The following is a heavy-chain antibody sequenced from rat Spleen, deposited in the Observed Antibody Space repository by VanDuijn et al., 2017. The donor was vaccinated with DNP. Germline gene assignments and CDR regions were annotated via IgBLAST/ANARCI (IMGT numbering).Heavy chain of an antibody. Sequence: EVQLVESGGDLVQPGRSLKLSCAASGLTFSDYNMAWVRQAPKKGLEWVATISYEGSSTYYRDSVKGRFTISRDNAKNTLYLQMNSLRSEDTATYYCTRGAGSPYWSFDFWGPGTVVTVSS. J-gene: IGHJ1*01. CDR2: ISYEGSST. D-gene: IGHD5-1*01. CDR1: GLTFSDYN. CDR3: TRGAGSPYWSFDF. V-gene: IGHV5-7*01.